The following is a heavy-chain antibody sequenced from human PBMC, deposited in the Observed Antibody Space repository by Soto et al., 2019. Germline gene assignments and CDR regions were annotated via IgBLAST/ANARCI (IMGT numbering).Heavy chain of an antibody. V-gene: IGHV4-34*12. J-gene: IGHJ4*02. CDR1: GGSFRNYY. CDR2: LFYGGTT. CDR3: ARHRGPAPVY. Sequence: TLSLTCGVYGGSFRNYYWTWIRQPPGKGLEWVGSLFYGGTTDYNPSLKSRLTMSLDTSKNHFSLKLRSVTAADTAVYYCARHRGPAPVYWGQGTLVTVSS. D-gene: IGHD3-10*01.